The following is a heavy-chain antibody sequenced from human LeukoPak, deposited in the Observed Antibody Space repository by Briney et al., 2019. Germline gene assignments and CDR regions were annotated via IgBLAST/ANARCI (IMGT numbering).Heavy chain of an antibody. Sequence: SETLSLTCAVSGGSISSGGYSWSWIRQPPGKGLEWIGYIYDSGSTYYNPSLKSRVTISLDRSKNQFSLKLSSVTAADTAVYYCARDKDTMVRGVFDYWGQGTLVTVSS. CDR2: IYDSGST. D-gene: IGHD3-10*01. CDR1: GGSISSGGYS. CDR3: ARDKDTMVRGVFDY. V-gene: IGHV4-30-2*01. J-gene: IGHJ4*02.